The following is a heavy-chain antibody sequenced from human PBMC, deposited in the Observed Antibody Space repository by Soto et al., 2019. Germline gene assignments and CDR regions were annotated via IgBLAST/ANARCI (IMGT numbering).Heavy chain of an antibody. CDR3: AHYRFFGDYMYYFDP. J-gene: IGHJ4*02. D-gene: IGHD4-17*01. V-gene: IGHV2-5*02. Sequence: SGPTLVNPTQTLTLTCTFSGFSLSTSRVGVGWIRQPPGKALEWLALIYWDDDKRYSPSLKTRLTITKDTSKNQVVLTMTNMDPVDTPTFSCAHYRFFGDYMYYFDPGGQGTLVTVSS. CDR1: GFSLSTSRVG. CDR2: IYWDDDK.